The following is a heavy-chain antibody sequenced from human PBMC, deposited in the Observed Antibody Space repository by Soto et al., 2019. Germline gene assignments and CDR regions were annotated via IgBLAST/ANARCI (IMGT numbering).Heavy chain of an antibody. V-gene: IGHV3-21*01. Sequence: EVQLVESGGGLVKPGGSLRLSCAASGFTFSSYSMNWVRQAPGKGLEWVSSISSSSSYIYYADSVKGRFTISRDNAKNSLYLQMNSLRAEDTAVYYCASATAAGASDYWGQGTLVTVSS. CDR1: GFTFSSYS. CDR3: ASATAAGASDY. J-gene: IGHJ4*02. CDR2: ISSSSSYI. D-gene: IGHD6-13*01.